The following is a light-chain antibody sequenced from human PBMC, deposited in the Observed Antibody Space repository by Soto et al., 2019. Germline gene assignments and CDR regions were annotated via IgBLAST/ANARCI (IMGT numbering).Light chain of an antibody. CDR1: QSVSGN. V-gene: IGKV3-15*01. Sequence: EIVMTQSPATLSVSPGERATLSCRASQSVSGNLAWYQQKPGQAPRLLIYAASTRATGIPARFSGSGYGTEFTLTICSLQSEDCAVYYCQQYNNWPPITFRPGTKVDIK. J-gene: IGKJ3*01. CDR2: AAS. CDR3: QQYNNWPPIT.